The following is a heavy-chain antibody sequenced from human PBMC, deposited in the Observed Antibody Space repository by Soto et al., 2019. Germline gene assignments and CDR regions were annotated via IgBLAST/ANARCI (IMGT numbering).Heavy chain of an antibody. V-gene: IGHV4-30-4*08. CDR3: AIYCSLNDGRNSNNNGYIDD. D-gene: IGHD1-1*01. Sequence: PSETLSLTCTVSGGSIISGDYYWSWIRQPPGKGLEWIGYIYYSGDTSYNPSLKSRVTISIDTSKNQFSLKLSSVTAADTAFYYCAIYCSLNDGRNSNNNGYIDDWGQGTMVTVSS. CDR1: GGSIISGDYY. J-gene: IGHJ4*01. CDR2: IYYSGDT.